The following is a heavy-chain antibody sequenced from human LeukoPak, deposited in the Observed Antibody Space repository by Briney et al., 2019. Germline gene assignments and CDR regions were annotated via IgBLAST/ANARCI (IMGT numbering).Heavy chain of an antibody. Sequence: GGSLRLSCAASGFTFSSYWMHWVRQAPGKGLVWVSRINSDGSTTNYADSVKGRFTISRDNAKNTLDLQMNSLRAEDTAVYYCAKGHSSIAAAGYFDYWGQGTLVTVSS. CDR1: GFTFSSYW. D-gene: IGHD6-13*01. CDR3: AKGHSSIAAAGYFDY. CDR2: INSDGSTT. J-gene: IGHJ4*02. V-gene: IGHV3-74*01.